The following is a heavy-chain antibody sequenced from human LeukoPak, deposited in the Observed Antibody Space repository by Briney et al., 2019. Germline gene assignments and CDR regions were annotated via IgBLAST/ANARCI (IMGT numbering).Heavy chain of an antibody. CDR2: INPNSGGT. CDR3: ARGLYYDILTGYSVFDY. J-gene: IGHJ4*02. CDR1: GYTFTGYY. V-gene: IGHV1-2*02. Sequence: ASVKVSCKASGYTFTGYYMHWVRQAPGQGLEWLGWINPNSGGTNFAQKFQGRVTMTRDTSISTAYMELSRLRSDDTAVYYCARGLYYDILTGYSVFDYWGQGTLVTVSS. D-gene: IGHD3-9*01.